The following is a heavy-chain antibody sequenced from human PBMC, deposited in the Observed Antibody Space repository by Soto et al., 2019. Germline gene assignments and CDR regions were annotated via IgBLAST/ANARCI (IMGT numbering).Heavy chain of an antibody. Sequence: GGSLRLSCAASGFTFNSYAMSWVRQAPGKGLEWVSAISGSGGSTYYADSVKGRFTISRDNSKNTLYLQMNSLRAEDTAVYYCAKDWSPYYYGRRLYYYGMDVWGQGTTVTVSS. CDR3: AKDWSPYYYGRRLYYYGMDV. V-gene: IGHV3-23*01. CDR1: GFTFNSYA. CDR2: ISGSGGST. D-gene: IGHD3-10*01. J-gene: IGHJ6*02.